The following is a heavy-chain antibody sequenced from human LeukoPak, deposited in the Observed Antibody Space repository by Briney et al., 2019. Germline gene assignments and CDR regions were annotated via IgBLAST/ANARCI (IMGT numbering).Heavy chain of an antibody. Sequence: GGSLRLSCAASGFTFRSYWMHWVRQAPGKGLVWVSRINSDGSDSTYADSVKGRFTISRDNAKNTLYLQMNSLRAEDTAVYYCARDPRAYCGGDCYSDFDYWGQGTLVTVSS. V-gene: IGHV3-74*01. CDR2: INSDGSDS. CDR3: ARDPRAYCGGDCYSDFDY. J-gene: IGHJ4*02. D-gene: IGHD2-21*02. CDR1: GFTFRSYW.